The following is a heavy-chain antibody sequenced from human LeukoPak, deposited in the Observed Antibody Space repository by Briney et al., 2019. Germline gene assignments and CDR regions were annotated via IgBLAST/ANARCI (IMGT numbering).Heavy chain of an antibody. J-gene: IGHJ6*03. D-gene: IGHD6-19*01. CDR2: ISYDGSNK. V-gene: IGHV3-30*03. CDR1: GFTFSRYS. CDR3: ARSPGLYYYYMDV. Sequence: GGSLRLSCAASGFTFSRYSMNWVRQAPGKGLEWVAVISYDGSNKYYADSVKGRFTISRDNSKNTLYLQMNSLRAEDTAVYYCARSPGLYYYYMDVWGKGTTVTVSS.